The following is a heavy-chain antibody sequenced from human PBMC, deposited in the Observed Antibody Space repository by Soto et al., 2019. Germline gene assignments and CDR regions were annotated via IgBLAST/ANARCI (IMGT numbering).Heavy chain of an antibody. J-gene: IGHJ4*02. D-gene: IGHD6-6*01. V-gene: IGHV3-21*01. CDR2: ISAGSSNI. CDR1: GFTFRTYY. Sequence: AGGSLRLSCAASGFTFRTYYMIWVRQAPGRGLEWVSSISAGSSNIYYAPSVKGRFTISRDNAKNLVYLQINSLRAEDTAVYYCARQYPSSSRHFDHWGQGTRVTVSS. CDR3: ARQYPSSSRHFDH.